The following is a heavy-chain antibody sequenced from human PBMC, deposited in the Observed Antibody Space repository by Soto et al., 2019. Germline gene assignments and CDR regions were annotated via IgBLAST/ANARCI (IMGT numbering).Heavy chain of an antibody. CDR1: GYTFTSYC. D-gene: IGHD2-15*01. CDR3: ARGSFRGEYFQH. V-gene: IGHV1-18*04. Sequence: ASVNVSCKASGYTFTSYCISWVRQAPGQGLEWMGWISAYNGNTNYAQKLQGRVTMTTDTSTSTAYMELRSLRSDDTAVYYCARGSFRGEYFQHWGQGTLVTVSS. J-gene: IGHJ1*01. CDR2: ISAYNGNT.